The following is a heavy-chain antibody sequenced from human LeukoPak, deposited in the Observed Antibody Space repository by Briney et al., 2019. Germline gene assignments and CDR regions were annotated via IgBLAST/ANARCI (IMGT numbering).Heavy chain of an antibody. J-gene: IGHJ4*02. Sequence: GGSLRLSCAASGFTFDDYGMSWVRQGPGKGLEWVSGINWNGGSTGYVDSVTGRFTVSRDNAKNSLYLHMHSLRVEDTAFYYCARHTDIVVVPAALNYWGQGTLVTVSS. V-gene: IGHV3-20*04. CDR1: GFTFDDYG. D-gene: IGHD2-2*01. CDR3: ARHTDIVVVPAALNY. CDR2: INWNGGST.